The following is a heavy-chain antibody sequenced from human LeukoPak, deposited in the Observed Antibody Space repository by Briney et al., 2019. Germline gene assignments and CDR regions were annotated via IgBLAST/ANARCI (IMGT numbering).Heavy chain of an antibody. CDR2: IYSGGST. CDR3: ARAKRRWLQLGAFDI. Sequence: GGSLRLSCAASGFTVSSNYMSWVRQAPGKGLEWVSVIYSGGSTYYADSVKGRFTISRHNSKNTLYLQMNSLRAEDTAVYYCARAKRRWLQLGAFDIWGQGTKVTVSS. CDR1: GFTVSSNY. D-gene: IGHD5-24*01. V-gene: IGHV3-53*04. J-gene: IGHJ3*02.